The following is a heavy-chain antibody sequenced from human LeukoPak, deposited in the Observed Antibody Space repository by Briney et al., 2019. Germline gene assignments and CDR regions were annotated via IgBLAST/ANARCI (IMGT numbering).Heavy chain of an antibody. CDR1: GGSFSGYY. J-gene: IGHJ6*03. Sequence: KSSETLSLTCAVYGGSFSGYYWSWIRQPPGKGLEWIGEINHSGSTNYNPSLKSRVTISVDPSKNQFSLKLSSVTAADTAVYYCARDFAGTTGSFPDYYYYMDVWGKGTTVTVSS. V-gene: IGHV4-34*01. CDR3: ARDFAGTTGSFPDYYYYMDV. D-gene: IGHD1-1*01. CDR2: INHSGST.